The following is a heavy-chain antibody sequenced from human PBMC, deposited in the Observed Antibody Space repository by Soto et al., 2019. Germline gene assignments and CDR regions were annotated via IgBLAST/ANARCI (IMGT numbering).Heavy chain of an antibody. J-gene: IGHJ4*02. CDR2: ISSSSYK. V-gene: IGHV3-21*01. CDR3: GRSVRGEFGDY. D-gene: IGHD3-10*01. CDR1: GFTFSSYS. Sequence: GGSLRLSCAASGFTFSSYSMNWVRQAPGKGLEWVSSISSSSYKYYADLVKGRFTISRDNAKNSLYLQMNSLRAEDTAVYYCGRSVRGEFGDYWGQGTLVTSPQ.